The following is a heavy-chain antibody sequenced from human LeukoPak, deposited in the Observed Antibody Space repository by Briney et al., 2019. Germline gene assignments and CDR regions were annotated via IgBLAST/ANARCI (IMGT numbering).Heavy chain of an antibody. CDR2: IVVGSGNT. D-gene: IGHD5-18*01. CDR3: AAERGYSYGTDY. CDR1: GFTFTSSA. V-gene: IGHV1-58*01. Sequence: GTSVKVSCKASGFTFTSSAVQWVRQAGGQRLEWIGWIVVGSGNTNYAQKFQERVTITRDMSTSTAYMELSSLRSEDTAVYYCAAERGYSYGTDYWGQGTLVTVSS. J-gene: IGHJ4*02.